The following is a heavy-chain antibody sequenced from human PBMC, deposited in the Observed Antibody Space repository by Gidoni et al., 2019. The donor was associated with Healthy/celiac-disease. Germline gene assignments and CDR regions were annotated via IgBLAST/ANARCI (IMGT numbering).Heavy chain of an antibody. J-gene: IGHJ4*02. Sequence: QVQLVESGGGVVQPGRSLRLSCSASGFTFSRYAMHWVRQAPGKGLEWVAVISYDGSNKYYADSVKGRFTISRDNSKNTLYLQMNSLRAEDTAVYYCARDPKPRYCSGGSCHYFDYWGQGTLVTVSS. D-gene: IGHD2-15*01. V-gene: IGHV3-30-3*01. CDR2: ISYDGSNK. CDR3: ARDPKPRYCSGGSCHYFDY. CDR1: GFTFSRYA.